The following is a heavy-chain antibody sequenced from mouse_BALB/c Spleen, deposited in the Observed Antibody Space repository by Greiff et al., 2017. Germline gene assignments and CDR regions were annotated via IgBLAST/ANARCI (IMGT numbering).Heavy chain of an antibody. V-gene: IGHV14-3*02. CDR1: GFNIKDTY. Sequence: VHVKQSGAELVKPGASVKLSCTASGFNIKDTYMHWVKQRPEQGLEWIGRIDPANGNTKYDPKFQGKATITADTSSNTAYLQLSSLTSEDTAVYYCAREAGRYAMDYWGQGTSVTVSS. CDR3: AREAGRYAMDY. CDR2: IDPANGNT. J-gene: IGHJ4*01. D-gene: IGHD4-1*01.